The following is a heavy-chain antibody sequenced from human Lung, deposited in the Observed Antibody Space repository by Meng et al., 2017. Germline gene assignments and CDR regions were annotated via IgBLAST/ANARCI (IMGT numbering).Heavy chain of an antibody. CDR3: ARGPTTMAHDFDY. Sequence: QVQLQGSGAGLFNPSRTLSLTVVVAGGSITDYYWSWIRQPPGKGLEWIGEINHSGGTNYNPSLESRATISVDTSQNNLSLKLSSVTAADSAVYYCARGPTTMAHDFDYWGQGTLVTVSS. CDR1: GGSITDYY. CDR2: INHSGGT. J-gene: IGHJ4*02. V-gene: IGHV4-34*01. D-gene: IGHD4-11*01.